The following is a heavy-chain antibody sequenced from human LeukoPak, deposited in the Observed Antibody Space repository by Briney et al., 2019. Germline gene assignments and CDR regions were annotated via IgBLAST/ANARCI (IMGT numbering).Heavy chain of an antibody. J-gene: IGHJ3*02. CDR2: ISGSGGRT. CDR3: AKETTYYYDSSGYFPDAFDI. CDR1: GFTFSSYW. D-gene: IGHD3-22*01. V-gene: IGHV3-23*01. Sequence: GGSLRLSCAASGFTFSSYWMTWVRQAPGKGLEWVSAISGSGGRTYYADSVKGRFTISRDNSKNTLYLQMNSLRAEDTAVYYCAKETTYYYDSSGYFPDAFDIWGQGTMVTVSS.